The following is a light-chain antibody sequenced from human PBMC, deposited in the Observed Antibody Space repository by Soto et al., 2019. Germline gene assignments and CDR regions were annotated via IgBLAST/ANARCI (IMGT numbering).Light chain of an antibody. CDR2: GAS. Sequence: EIVMTQSPATLSVSPGERATLSCRASQSVRSSYLAWYQQKPGQAPRLLIYGASSRATGIPDRISGSGSGTDFTLTISRLEPEDFAVYYCQQYGSPPQTFGQGTKVDIK. CDR3: QQYGSPPQT. V-gene: IGKV3-20*01. J-gene: IGKJ1*01. CDR1: QSVRSSY.